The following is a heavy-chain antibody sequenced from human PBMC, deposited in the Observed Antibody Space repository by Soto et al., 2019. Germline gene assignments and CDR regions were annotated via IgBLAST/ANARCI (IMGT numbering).Heavy chain of an antibody. Sequence: ETLSLTYTVSGGSVSSYCWSWIRQPPGKGLEWIGYIYYSGSTNYNPSLKSRVTISVETSKNQFSLKLSSVTAADTAVYYCAREYGGYHYFDYWGQGTLVTVSS. CDR1: GGSVSSYC. CDR2: IYYSGST. D-gene: IGHD5-12*01. CDR3: AREYGGYHYFDY. V-gene: IGHV4-59*02. J-gene: IGHJ4*02.